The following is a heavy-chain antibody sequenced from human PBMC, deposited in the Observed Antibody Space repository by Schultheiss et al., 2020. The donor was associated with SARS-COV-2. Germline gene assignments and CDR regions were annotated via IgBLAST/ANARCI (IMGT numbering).Heavy chain of an antibody. D-gene: IGHD3-3*01. CDR1: GYTFTSYG. CDR2: IIPIFGTA. J-gene: IGHJ4*02. V-gene: IGHV1-69*13. CDR3: AARRSTVTIFGVVIRDFDY. Sequence: SVKVSCKASGYTFTSYGINWVRQATGQGLEWMGGIIPIFGTANYAQKFQGRVTITADESTSTAYMELSSLRSEDTAVYYCAARRSTVTIFGVVIRDFDYWGQGALVTVSS.